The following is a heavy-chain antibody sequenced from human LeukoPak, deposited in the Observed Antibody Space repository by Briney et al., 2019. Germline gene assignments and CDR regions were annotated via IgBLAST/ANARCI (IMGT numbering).Heavy chain of an antibody. J-gene: IGHJ2*01. V-gene: IGHV3-53*01. CDR3: ARQQSDSYWYLDL. CDR1: GFAVSGNY. CDR2: IYRGGVTT. Sequence: GGSLRLSCAASGFAVSGNYMSWVRQAPGKGLEWVSAIYRGGVTTHYADSVKGRFTISRDSSKNTLYLQMNSLRAGGTAVYYCARQQSDSYWYLDLWGRGTLVPVSS. D-gene: IGHD2-21*02.